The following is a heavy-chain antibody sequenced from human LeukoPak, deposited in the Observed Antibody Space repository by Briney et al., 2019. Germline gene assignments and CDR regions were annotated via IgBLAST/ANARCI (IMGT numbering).Heavy chain of an antibody. CDR2: IYYSGST. CDR1: GVSISIYY. J-gene: IGHJ4*02. D-gene: IGHD6-13*01. V-gene: IGHV4-59*01. CDR3: AGDRGNYFDY. Sequence: KPSETLSLTCTVSGVSISIYYWRWIRQPPGKGLEWIGYIYYSGSTKYNPSLKSRVTISVAPSKNQFSLKLRSVTAPDTAVYYCAGDRGNYFDYWGQGTLVTVSS.